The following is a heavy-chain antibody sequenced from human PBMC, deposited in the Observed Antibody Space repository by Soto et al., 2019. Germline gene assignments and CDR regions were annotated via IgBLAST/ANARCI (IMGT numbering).Heavy chain of an antibody. CDR1: GFTFSSYG. Sequence: GGSLRLSCAASGFTFSSYGMHWVRQAPGKGLEWVAVTSYDGSNKYYADSVKGRFTISRDNSKNTLYLQMNSLRAEDTAVYYCAKNLDSGPNNWFDPWGQGTLVTVSS. CDR3: AKNLDSGPNNWFDP. CDR2: TSYDGSNK. V-gene: IGHV3-30*18. J-gene: IGHJ5*02. D-gene: IGHD5-12*01.